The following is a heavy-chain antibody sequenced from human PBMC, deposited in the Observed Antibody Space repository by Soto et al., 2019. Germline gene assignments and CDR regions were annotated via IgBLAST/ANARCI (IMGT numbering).Heavy chain of an antibody. V-gene: IGHV3-30-3*01. CDR3: AREEIAATYYGMDV. Sequence: GGSLRLSCAASGFTFSSYAMHWVRQAPGKGLEWVAVISYDGSNKYYADSVKGRFTISRDNSKNTLYLQMNSLRAEDTAVYYCAREEIAATYYGMDVWGQGTTVTVSS. D-gene: IGHD6-13*01. J-gene: IGHJ6*02. CDR2: ISYDGSNK. CDR1: GFTFSSYA.